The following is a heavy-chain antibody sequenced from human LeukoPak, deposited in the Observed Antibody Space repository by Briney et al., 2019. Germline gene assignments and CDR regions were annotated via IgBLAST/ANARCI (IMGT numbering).Heavy chain of an antibody. D-gene: IGHD6-19*01. Sequence: SETLSLTCTVSGDSISSYYWNWIRQPPGKGLEWIGYIYYSGSTNYNPSLKSRVTISVDTSKNQFSLKLSSVTAADTAVYYCARLLAVADYYFDYWGQGTLVTVSS. CDR2: IYYSGST. J-gene: IGHJ4*02. CDR3: ARLLAVADYYFDY. CDR1: GDSISSYY. V-gene: IGHV4-59*01.